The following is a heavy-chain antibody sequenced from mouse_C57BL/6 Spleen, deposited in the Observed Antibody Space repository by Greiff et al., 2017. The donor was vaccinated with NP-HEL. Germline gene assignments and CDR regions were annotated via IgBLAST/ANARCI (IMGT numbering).Heavy chain of an antibody. J-gene: IGHJ2*01. CDR2: INPNNGGT. CDR3: ARVEYYYGSSDY. Sequence: EVQLQQSGPELVKPGASVKISCKASGYTFTDYYMNWVKQSHGKSLEWIGDINPNNGGTSYNQKFKGKATLTVDKSSSTAYMELRSLTSEDSAVYYCARVEYYYGSSDYWGQGTTLTVSS. D-gene: IGHD1-1*01. CDR1: GYTFTDYY. V-gene: IGHV1-26*01.